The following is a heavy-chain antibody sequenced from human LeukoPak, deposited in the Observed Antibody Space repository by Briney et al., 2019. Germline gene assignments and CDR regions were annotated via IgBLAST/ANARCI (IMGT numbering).Heavy chain of an antibody. V-gene: IGHV3-7*01. Sequence: PGGSLRLSCAASGFSFSTYWMTWVRQAPGKGLEWVANIKQDGSEIYYVDSVKGRFTISRDNARNSLYLQMNSLRAEDTAVYYCAKVGYYYGSGSYWGQGTLVTVSS. J-gene: IGHJ4*02. D-gene: IGHD3-10*01. CDR3: AKVGYYYGSGSY. CDR1: GFSFSTYW. CDR2: IKQDGSEI.